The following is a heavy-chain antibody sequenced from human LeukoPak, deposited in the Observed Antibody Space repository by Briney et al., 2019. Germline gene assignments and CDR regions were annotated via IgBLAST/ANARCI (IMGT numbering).Heavy chain of an antibody. CDR3: AKDFKSSGWYALPYFDY. D-gene: IGHD6-19*01. J-gene: IGHJ4*02. Sequence: PGGSLRLSCAASGFTFSNYGMHWVRQAPGKGLEWVAVIWHDGSNEYYADSVRGRFTISRDNSKNTLYLQMSSLRAEDTAVYYCAKDFKSSGWYALPYFDYWGQGTLVTVSS. CDR2: IWHDGSNE. V-gene: IGHV3-33*06. CDR1: GFTFSNYG.